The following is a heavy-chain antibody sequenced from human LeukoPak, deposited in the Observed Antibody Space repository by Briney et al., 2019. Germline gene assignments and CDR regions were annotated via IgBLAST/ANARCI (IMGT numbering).Heavy chain of an antibody. V-gene: IGHV3-30*04. CDR1: GFTFSSYA. CDR2: ISYDGSNK. J-gene: IGHJ6*02. Sequence: GGSLRLSCAASGFTFSSYAMHWVRQAPGKGLEWVAVISYDGSNKYYADSVKGRFTISRDNSKNTLYLQMNSLRAEDTAVYYCAREPRPSYYYYGMDVWGQGTTVTVSS. CDR3: AREPRPSYYYYGMDV.